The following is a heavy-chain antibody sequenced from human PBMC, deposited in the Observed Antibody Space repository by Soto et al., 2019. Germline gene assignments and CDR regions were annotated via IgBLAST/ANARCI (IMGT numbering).Heavy chain of an antibody. CDR3: ARGESGSYSAYYYGMDV. Sequence: SVKVSCKASGGTFSSYAISWVRQAPGQGLEWMGGIIPIFDTANYAQKFQGRVTITADESTSTAYMELSSLRSEDTAVYYCARGESGSYSAYYYGMDVWGQGTTVTVSS. D-gene: IGHD1-26*01. CDR1: GGTFSSYA. CDR2: IIPIFDTA. V-gene: IGHV1-69*13. J-gene: IGHJ6*02.